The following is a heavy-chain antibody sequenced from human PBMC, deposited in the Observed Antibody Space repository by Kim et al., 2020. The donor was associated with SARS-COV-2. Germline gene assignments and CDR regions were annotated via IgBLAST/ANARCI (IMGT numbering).Heavy chain of an antibody. D-gene: IGHD5-18*01. CDR3: ARDRDGYSYGSSGMDV. J-gene: IGHJ6*02. V-gene: IGHV3-30*07. Sequence: SVKVRFTISRDNSKNTVCLQMNSLRAEDTAVYYCARDRDGYSYGSSGMDVWGQGTTVTVSS.